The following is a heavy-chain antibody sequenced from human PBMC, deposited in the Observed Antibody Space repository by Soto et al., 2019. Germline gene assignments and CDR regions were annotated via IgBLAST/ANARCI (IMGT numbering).Heavy chain of an antibody. CDR3: ARAGYCGPGCYYYFDY. CDR1: GFTFGSYW. D-gene: IGHD2-21*02. Sequence: PVGSPRLSCAVSGFTFGSYWMNWVRLIPGKGLEWVAYIKPDGSATYYVDSVKGRFTISRDNAKNSLYLQMNSLRVEDTSVYYCARAGYCGPGCYYYFDYWGQGTLVTVSS. J-gene: IGHJ4*02. CDR2: IKPDGSAT. V-gene: IGHV3-7*01.